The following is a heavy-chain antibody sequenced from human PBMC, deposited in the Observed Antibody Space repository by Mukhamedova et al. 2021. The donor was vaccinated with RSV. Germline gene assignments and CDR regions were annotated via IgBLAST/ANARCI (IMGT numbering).Heavy chain of an antibody. CDR2: ISRSGDDV. CDR3: ARPLGRDGYHPDY. Sequence: GPGKGLEWVSLISRSGDDVKYADSVKGRVTVSRDNSKNTLYLQMNSLRAEDTAVYYCARPLGRDGYHPDYWGPGTLVTVSS. J-gene: IGHJ4*02. V-gene: IGHV3-23*01. D-gene: IGHD5-24*01.